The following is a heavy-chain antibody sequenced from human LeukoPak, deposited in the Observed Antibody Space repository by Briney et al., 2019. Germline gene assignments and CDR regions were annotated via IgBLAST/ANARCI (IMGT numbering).Heavy chain of an antibody. D-gene: IGHD3-10*01. CDR3: VKDHIWFGELSGHDAFDI. CDR2: ISSNGGST. V-gene: IGHV3-64D*09. Sequence: GGSLRLSCSASGFTFSSYAMHWVRQTPGKGLEYVSAISSNGGSTYYADSVKGRFTISRDNSKNTLYLQMSSLRAEDTAVYYCVKDHIWFGELSGHDAFDIWGQGTMVTVSS. J-gene: IGHJ3*02. CDR1: GFTFSSYA.